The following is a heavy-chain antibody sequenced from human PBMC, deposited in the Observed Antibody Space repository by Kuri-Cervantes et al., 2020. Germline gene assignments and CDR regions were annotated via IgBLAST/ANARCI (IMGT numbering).Heavy chain of an antibody. CDR2: IYHSGST. J-gene: IGHJ4*02. CDR3: ARSDSSGWYFDY. D-gene: IGHD6-25*01. CDR1: GGSISSSSYY. Sequence: ESLKISCTVSGGSISSSSYYWGWICQPPGKGLEWIGEIYHSGSTNYNPSLKSRVTISIDTSKNLFSLRLNSVTAADTAVYYCARSDSSGWYFDYWGQGNLVTVSS. V-gene: IGHV4-39*07.